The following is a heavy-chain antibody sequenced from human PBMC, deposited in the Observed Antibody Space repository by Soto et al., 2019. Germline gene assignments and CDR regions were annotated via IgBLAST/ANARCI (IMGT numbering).Heavy chain of an antibody. D-gene: IGHD3-22*01. J-gene: IGHJ4*02. CDR1: GFTFSYYY. Sequence: GGSLRLSCAASGFTFSYYYMSWSRQAPGKGLEWVSYIGISDNIIYYADSVKGRFTISRDNAKNSLYLQMNSLRAEDTGVYYCARDPGYYESSGYFDYWGQGTLVTVSS. V-gene: IGHV3-11*01. CDR2: IGISDNII. CDR3: ARDPGYYESSGYFDY.